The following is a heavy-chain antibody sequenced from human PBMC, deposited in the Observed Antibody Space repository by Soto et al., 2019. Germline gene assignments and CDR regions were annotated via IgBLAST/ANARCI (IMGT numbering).Heavy chain of an antibody. CDR3: ARQIYDSDTGPNFQYYFDS. D-gene: IGHD3-22*01. Sequence: GESLKISCKGSGYSFAGYWSTWVRQKPGKGLEWMGRIDPSDSQTYYSPSFRGHVTISVTKSITTVFLQWSSLRASDTAMYYCARQIYDSDTGPNFQYYFDSWGQGTPVTVSS. CDR2: IDPSDSQT. CDR1: GYSFAGYW. V-gene: IGHV5-10-1*01. J-gene: IGHJ4*02.